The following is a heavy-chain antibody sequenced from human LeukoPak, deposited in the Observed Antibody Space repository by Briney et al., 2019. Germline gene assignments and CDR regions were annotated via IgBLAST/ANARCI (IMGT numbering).Heavy chain of an antibody. Sequence: SETLSLTCTVSGGSISSYYWSWIRQPPGKGLEWIGYIYYSGSTNYNPSLKSRVTISVDTSKNQFSLKLSSVTAADTAVYYCARERCSYGCDYWGQGTLVTVSS. J-gene: IGHJ4*02. CDR3: ARERCSYGCDY. CDR1: GGSISSYY. V-gene: IGHV4-59*01. CDR2: IYYSGST. D-gene: IGHD5-18*01.